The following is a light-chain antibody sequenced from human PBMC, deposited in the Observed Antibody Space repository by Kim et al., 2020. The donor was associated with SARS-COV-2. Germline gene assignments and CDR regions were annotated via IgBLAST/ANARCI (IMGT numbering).Light chain of an antibody. J-gene: IGLJ3*02. CDR1: SSDVGGYDY. V-gene: IGLV2-11*01. CDR2: YVN. Sequence: QSALTQPRSVSGSPGQSVTISCTGTSSDVGGYDYVSWYQQHPGKAPKFMIYYVNKRPSGVPDRFSGSKSGNTASLTISGLQAEDEADYYCCSYAGDYTWVFGGVTQLTVL. CDR3: CSYAGDYTWV.